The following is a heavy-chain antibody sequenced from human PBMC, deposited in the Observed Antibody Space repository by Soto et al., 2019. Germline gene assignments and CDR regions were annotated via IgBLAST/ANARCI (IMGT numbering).Heavy chain of an antibody. CDR1: GYTFTDYY. CDR2: INPNSGVT. CDR3: ARALYDVMTGFHY. D-gene: IGHD3-9*01. Sequence: QVQLVQSGSEVRKPRASVKFSCKTSGYTFTDYYLHWVRQAPGQGLTWLGWINPNSGVTAYARKFQGRVTMTRDTSITTAYMEVNGLRSDDTAIYFCARALYDVMTGFHYWGQGTPVTVSS. J-gene: IGHJ4*02. V-gene: IGHV1-2*02.